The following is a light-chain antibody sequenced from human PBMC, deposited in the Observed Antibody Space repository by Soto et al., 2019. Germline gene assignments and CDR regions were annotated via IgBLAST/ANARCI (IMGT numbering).Light chain of an antibody. V-gene: IGKV3-15*01. J-gene: IGKJ1*01. Sequence: EIVMTQSPATLSVSPGERATLSCRASQSISRNLAWYQQKPGQAPRLLIYAASTRATGLPARFSGSGSGTEFTLTISSLQSEDFEVYSCQQYNNWPLTCGQGTKVDI. CDR2: AAS. CDR1: QSISRN. CDR3: QQYNNWPLT.